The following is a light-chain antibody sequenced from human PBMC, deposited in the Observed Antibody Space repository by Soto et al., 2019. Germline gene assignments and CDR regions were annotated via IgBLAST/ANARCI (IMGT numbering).Light chain of an antibody. CDR3: QQYHSSPLT. J-gene: IGKJ4*01. CDR2: DAT. V-gene: IGKV3-20*01. Sequence: ERATLSCRASQSVSSTSLAWYQQKPGQPPRLLIYDATSRATGIPDRFRGSGSGTDFTLTISRLEPEDFAVYYCQQYHSSPLTFGGGTKVDIK. CDR1: QSVSSTS.